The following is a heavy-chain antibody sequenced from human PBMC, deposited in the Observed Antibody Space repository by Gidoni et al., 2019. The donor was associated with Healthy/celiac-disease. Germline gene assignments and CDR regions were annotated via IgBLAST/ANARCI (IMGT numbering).Heavy chain of an antibody. V-gene: IGHV2-70*04. Sequence: QVTLKESGPALVKPTQTLTLTCTFSGFSLSTSGMRVSWIRQPPGKALEWLARIDWDDDKFYSTSLKTRLTISKDTSKNQVVLTMTNMDPVDTATYYCARTYSYGGDFDYWGQGTLVTVSS. D-gene: IGHD5-18*01. J-gene: IGHJ4*02. CDR2: IDWDDDK. CDR3: ARTYSYGGDFDY. CDR1: GFSLSTSGMR.